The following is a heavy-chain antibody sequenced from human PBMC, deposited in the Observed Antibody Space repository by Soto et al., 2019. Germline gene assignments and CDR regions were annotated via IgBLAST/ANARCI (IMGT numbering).Heavy chain of an antibody. D-gene: IGHD4-4*01. CDR1: GFTFDDYA. CDR2: ISWNSDNI. Sequence: PGGSLRLSCAASGFTFDDYAMHWVRQAPGKGLEWVSGISWNSDNIGYADSVKGRFTISGDNVKNSLYLQMNSLRAEDTALYYCAKDLYSNYGDAFDIWGQGTMVTVSS. CDR3: AKDLYSNYGDAFDI. J-gene: IGHJ3*02. V-gene: IGHV3-9*01.